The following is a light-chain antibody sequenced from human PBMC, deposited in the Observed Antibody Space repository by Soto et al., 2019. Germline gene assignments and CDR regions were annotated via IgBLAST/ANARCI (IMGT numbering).Light chain of an antibody. Sequence: EIVLTQSPGTLSLSPGQRATLSCRASQSVSSDYLAWFQQKPGQAPRLLIYGASSRATGIPDRLSGGGSGTDFTLTISRLEPEDFAVYYCQQYGSSPRTFGQGTKVEIK. CDR2: GAS. CDR3: QQYGSSPRT. V-gene: IGKV3-20*01. J-gene: IGKJ1*01. CDR1: QSVSSDY.